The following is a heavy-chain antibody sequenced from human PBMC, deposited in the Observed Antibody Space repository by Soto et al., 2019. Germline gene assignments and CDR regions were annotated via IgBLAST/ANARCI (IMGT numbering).Heavy chain of an antibody. CDR1: GGSFSGYY. D-gene: IGHD4-17*01. V-gene: IGHV4-34*01. CDR2: INHSGIT. Sequence: KASETLSLTCAVYGGSFSGYYWTWIRQPPGKGLEWIGEINHSGITNFNPSLKSRVSISVDTSKKQFSLKLTSVTAADTAVYYCAAHLKTTVTAYWYFDLWGRGTLVTVSS. CDR3: AAHLKTTVTAYWYFDL. J-gene: IGHJ2*01.